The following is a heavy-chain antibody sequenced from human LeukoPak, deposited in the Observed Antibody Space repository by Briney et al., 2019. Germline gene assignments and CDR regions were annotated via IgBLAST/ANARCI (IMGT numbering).Heavy chain of an antibody. J-gene: IGHJ4*02. D-gene: IGHD3-16*02. CDR1: GFTFSSYA. V-gene: IGHV3-23*01. Sequence: GGSLRLSCAASGFTFSSYAMSWVRLAPGKGLDWVSTISGSGGSLYYADSVRGRFTISRDNSKNTLYLQMNSLRAEDTAVYYCAKLMGSLDAWGSFRFSFGSWGQGTLVTVSS. CDR2: ISGSGGSL. CDR3: AKLMGSLDAWGSFRFSFGS.